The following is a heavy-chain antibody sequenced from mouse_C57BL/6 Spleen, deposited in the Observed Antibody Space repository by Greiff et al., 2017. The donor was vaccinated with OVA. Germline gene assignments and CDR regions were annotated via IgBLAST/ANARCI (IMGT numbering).Heavy chain of an antibody. J-gene: IGHJ3*01. CDR3: ASDLGRTAWFAY. V-gene: IGHV1-61*01. CDR1: GYTFTSYW. CDR2: IYPSDSET. Sequence: VQLQQPGAELVRPGSSVKLSCKASGYTFTSYWMDWVKQRPGQGLEWIGNIYPSDSETHYNQKFKDKATLTVDKSSSTAYMQLSSLTSEDSAVYYCASDLGRTAWFAYWGQGTLVTVSA. D-gene: IGHD4-1*01.